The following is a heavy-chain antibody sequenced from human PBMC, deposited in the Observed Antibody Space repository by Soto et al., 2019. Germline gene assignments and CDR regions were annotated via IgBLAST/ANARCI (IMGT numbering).Heavy chain of an antibody. CDR2: IYYSGST. CDR3: ARDGSYDILTGYYRRSWFDP. Sequence: QVQLQESGPGLVKPSQTLSLTCTVSGGSISSGDYYWSWIRQPPGKGLEWIGYIYYSGSTYYNPSLKSRVTISVDTSKNQFSLKLSSVTAADTAVYYCARDGSYDILTGYYRRSWFDPWGQGTLVTVSS. J-gene: IGHJ5*02. V-gene: IGHV4-30-4*01. D-gene: IGHD3-9*01. CDR1: GGSISSGDYY.